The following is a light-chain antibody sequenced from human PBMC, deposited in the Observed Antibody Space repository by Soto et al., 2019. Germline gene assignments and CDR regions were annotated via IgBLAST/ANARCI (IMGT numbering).Light chain of an antibody. CDR2: NND. V-gene: IGLV1-44*01. J-gene: IGLJ3*02. Sequence: QSVLTQPPSASGTPGQRVTISCSGSSSNIGSNSVSGYQQLPGTAPKLLICNNDQRPSGVPDRFSGSKSVTSASLAISGLQSEDEDDYYCAAWDDSLDGRLFGGGTQLTV. CDR1: SSNIGSNS. CDR3: AAWDDSLDGRL.